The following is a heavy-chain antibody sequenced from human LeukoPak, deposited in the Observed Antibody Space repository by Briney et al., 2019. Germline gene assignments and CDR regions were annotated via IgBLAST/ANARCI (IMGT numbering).Heavy chain of an antibody. V-gene: IGHV1-24*01. CDR3: ATAGEFDGSGSYYYRHKKFVY. CDR1: LYTLTQLS. CDR2: FYPEDGET. D-gene: IGHD3-10*01. Sequence: SVPDSRKVSLYTLTQLSMHWVRQAPGKGRAWMGGFYPEDGETIYAQRFQGRVTMPQDTSPDTDHMGLSSLRSEDTAVYYCATAGEFDGSGSYYYRHKKFVYWGERTLVTVSS. J-gene: IGHJ4*02.